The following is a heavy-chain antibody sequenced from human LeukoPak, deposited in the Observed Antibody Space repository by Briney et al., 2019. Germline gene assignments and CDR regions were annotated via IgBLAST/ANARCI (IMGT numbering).Heavy chain of an antibody. CDR3: ARDKYQHPLFDP. J-gene: IGHJ5*02. V-gene: IGHV1-2*06. D-gene: IGHD2-2*01. CDR2: INPNSGGT. CDR1: GYTFTGYY. Sequence: ASVKVSCKASGYTFTGYYMHWVRQAPGQGLEWMGRINPNSGGTNYAQKFQGRVTMTRDTSISTAYMELSRLRSDDTAVYYCARDKYQHPLFDPWGQEPWSPSPQ.